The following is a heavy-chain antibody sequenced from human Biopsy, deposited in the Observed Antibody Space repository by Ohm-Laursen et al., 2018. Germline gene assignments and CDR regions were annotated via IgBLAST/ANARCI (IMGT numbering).Heavy chain of an antibody. J-gene: IGHJ6*02. CDR1: GFTFSSSA. CDR3: AATSTLYYYYYAMDV. Sequence: SVKVSCNASGFTFSSSAVQWVRQARGQRLEWIGWIVVGSGHTDYAQTFQERVTITRDMSTSTAYMELTSLRSEDTAVYYCAATSTLYYYYYAMDVWDQGTTITVSS. CDR2: IVVGSGHT. V-gene: IGHV1-58*01.